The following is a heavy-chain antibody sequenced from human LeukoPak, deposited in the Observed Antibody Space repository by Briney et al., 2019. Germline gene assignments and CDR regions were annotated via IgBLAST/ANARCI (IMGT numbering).Heavy chain of an antibody. D-gene: IGHD5-18*01. V-gene: IGHV3-21*01. CDR3: ARDGAMAGAFDI. CDR2: ISSSSSYI. Sequence: GGSLRLSCAASGLTFSSYSMNWVRQAPGKGLEWVSSISSSSSYIYYADSVKGRFTISRDNAKNSLHLQMNSLRAEDTAVYYCARDGAMAGAFDIWGQGTMVTVSS. J-gene: IGHJ3*02. CDR1: GLTFSSYS.